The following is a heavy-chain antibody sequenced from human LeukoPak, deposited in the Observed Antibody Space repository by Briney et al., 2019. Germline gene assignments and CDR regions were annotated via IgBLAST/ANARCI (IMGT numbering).Heavy chain of an antibody. CDR2: IIHSGRA. J-gene: IGHJ6*02. Sequence: SETLSLTCAVNGGSFSGHYWTWIRQSPGKGLEWIREIIHSGRANYSPSLRSRLTLSVDPSMNHFSLKLSSVTAADTAVYYCASFSRPLRLGFKTDYYYGMDVWGQGTTVTVSS. D-gene: IGHD3-16*01. CDR3: ASFSRPLRLGFKTDYYYGMDV. V-gene: IGHV4-34*12. CDR1: GGSFSGHY.